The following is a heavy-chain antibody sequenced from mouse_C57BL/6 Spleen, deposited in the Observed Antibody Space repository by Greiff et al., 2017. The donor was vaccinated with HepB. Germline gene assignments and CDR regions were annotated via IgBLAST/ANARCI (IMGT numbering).Heavy chain of an antibody. CDR3: ARGGIGNYYAMDY. CDR1: GYAFSSYW. V-gene: IGHV1-80*01. CDR2: IYPGDGDT. J-gene: IGHJ4*01. Sequence: QVQLQQSGAELVKPGASVKISCKASGYAFSSYWMNWVKQRPGKGLEWIGQIYPGDGDTNYNGKFKGKATLTADKSSSTAYMQLSSLTSEDSAVYFCARGGIGNYYAMDYWGQGTSVTVSS. D-gene: IGHD3-1*01.